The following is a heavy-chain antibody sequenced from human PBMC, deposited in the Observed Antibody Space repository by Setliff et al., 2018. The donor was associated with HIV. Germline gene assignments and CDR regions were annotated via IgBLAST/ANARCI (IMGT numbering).Heavy chain of an antibody. Sequence: SETLSLTCTVSGGSIRNHYWSWVRQAPGKGLEWIGNVYFPGTPTRRLSEYNPYRENPTRGTTDYNPSLRSRVTISLDVAKSQFYLRLTSVTAADTAVYFCSRDVAPPVAGYLWSGDAYWGRGTLVTVSS. D-gene: IGHD2-15*01. CDR3: SRDVAPPVAGYLWSGDAY. CDR1: GGSIRNHY. J-gene: IGHJ4*02. V-gene: IGHV4-59*11. CDR2: VYFPGTPTRRLSEYNPYRENPTRGTT.